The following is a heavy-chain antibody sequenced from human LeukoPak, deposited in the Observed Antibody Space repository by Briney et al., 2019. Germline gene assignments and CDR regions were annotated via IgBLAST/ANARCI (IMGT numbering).Heavy chain of an antibody. CDR3: ARSLYVGELSPFDY. Sequence: PGGSLRLSCAASGFTFSSYGMHWVRQAPGKGLEWVAVISYDGSNKYYADSVKGRFTISRDNSKNTLYLQMNSLRAEDTAVYYCARSLYVGELSPFDYWGQGTLVTVSS. CDR2: ISYDGSNK. D-gene: IGHD3-10*01. J-gene: IGHJ4*02. CDR1: GFTFSSYG. V-gene: IGHV3-30*03.